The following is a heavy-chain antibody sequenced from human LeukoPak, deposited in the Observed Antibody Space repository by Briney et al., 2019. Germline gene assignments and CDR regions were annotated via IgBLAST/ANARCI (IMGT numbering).Heavy chain of an antibody. V-gene: IGHV3-21*01. J-gene: IGHJ4*02. CDR2: ISSSSSYI. CDR1: GFTFSSYS. CDR3: ARDQAGCFDY. Sequence: SGGSLRLSCAASGFTFSSYSMKWVRQAPGKGLEWVSSISSSSSYIYYADSVKGRFTISRDNAKNSLYLQMNSLRAEDTAVYYCARDQAGCFDYWGQGTLVTVSS.